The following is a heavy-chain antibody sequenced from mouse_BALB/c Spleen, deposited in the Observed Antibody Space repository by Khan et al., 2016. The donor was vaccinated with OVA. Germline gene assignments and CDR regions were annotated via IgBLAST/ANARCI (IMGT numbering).Heavy chain of an antibody. CDR3: ARDGSQYNYAMDY. CDR2: ISYSGST. J-gene: IGHJ4*01. Sequence: EVKLEESGPGLVKPSQSLSLTCTVTGYSITSDYAWNWIRPFPRNKLEWMGYISYSGSTNYNPALKSRISISRDTSKKQSFLQLNSVNTEDTATYYCARDGSQYNYAMDYWGQGTSVTVSS. D-gene: IGHD2-10*02. V-gene: IGHV3-2*02. CDR1: GYSITSDYA.